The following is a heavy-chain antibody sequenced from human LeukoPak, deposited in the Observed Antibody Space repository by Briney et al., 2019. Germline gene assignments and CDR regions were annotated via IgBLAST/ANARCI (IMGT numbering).Heavy chain of an antibody. Sequence: ASVKVSCKASGGTFSRYAISWVRQAPGQGLEWMGGIIPIFGTANYAQKFQGRVTITTDESTSTAYMELSSLRSEDTAVYYCARDPDYGDYGWYFDLWGRGTLVTVSS. D-gene: IGHD4-17*01. CDR3: ARDPDYGDYGWYFDL. J-gene: IGHJ2*01. CDR2: IIPIFGTA. CDR1: GGTFSRYA. V-gene: IGHV1-69*05.